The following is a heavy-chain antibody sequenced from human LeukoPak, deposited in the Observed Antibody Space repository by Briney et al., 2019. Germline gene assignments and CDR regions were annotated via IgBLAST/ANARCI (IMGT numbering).Heavy chain of an antibody. D-gene: IGHD3-3*01. CDR3: ARDLRWVPYEVPHAFDI. J-gene: IGHJ3*02. V-gene: IGHV1-18*01. CDR1: GYTFTSYG. CDR2: ISAYNGNT. Sequence: GASVKVSCKASGYTFTSYGISWVRQAPGQGLEWMGWISAYNGNTNYAQKLQGRVTMTTDTSTSTAYMELRSLRSDDTAVYYCARDLRWVPYEVPHAFDIWGQGTMVTVSS.